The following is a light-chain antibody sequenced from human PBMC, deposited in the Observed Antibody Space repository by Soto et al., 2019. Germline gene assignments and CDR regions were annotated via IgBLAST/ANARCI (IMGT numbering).Light chain of an antibody. CDR1: ESINIW. J-gene: IGKJ1*01. V-gene: IGKV1-5*01. Sequence: IQLTQFPSTLSASVGDRVSITCRARESINIWLAWYQQKPGKAPKLLMYDASILASGVSPRFSGSGSGTQFTLTISSLQPDDFATYYCQQYNSYRTFGQGTKVDIK. CDR3: QQYNSYRT. CDR2: DAS.